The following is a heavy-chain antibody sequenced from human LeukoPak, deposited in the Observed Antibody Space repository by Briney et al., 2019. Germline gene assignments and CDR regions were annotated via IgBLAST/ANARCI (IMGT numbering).Heavy chain of an antibody. Sequence: GGSLRLSCAASGFTFSSYSMNWVRQAPGKGLEWVSSISSSSSYIYYADSVKGRFTISRDNAKNTLYLQMNSLRAEDTAVYYCARVGEDIVADYYGMDVWGKGTTVTVSS. CDR2: ISSSSSYI. D-gene: IGHD5-12*01. J-gene: IGHJ6*04. V-gene: IGHV3-21*01. CDR3: ARVGEDIVADYYGMDV. CDR1: GFTFSSYS.